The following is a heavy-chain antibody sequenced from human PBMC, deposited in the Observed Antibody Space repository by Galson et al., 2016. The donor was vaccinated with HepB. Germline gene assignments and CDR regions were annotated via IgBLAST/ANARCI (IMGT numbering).Heavy chain of an antibody. CDR1: GFTVFSNY. J-gene: IGHJ1*01. D-gene: IGHD2-2*01. V-gene: IGHV3-66*02. Sequence: SLRLSCAASGFTVFSNYISWVRQAPGKGLEWVSVIYRGGNTYYADSVKGRFTISRDNSKNTVYLQMNSLRAEDTAIYYCARVETCNITRCSSAEYFHHWGQGALVTVSS. CDR2: IYRGGNT. CDR3: ARVETCNITRCSSAEYFHH.